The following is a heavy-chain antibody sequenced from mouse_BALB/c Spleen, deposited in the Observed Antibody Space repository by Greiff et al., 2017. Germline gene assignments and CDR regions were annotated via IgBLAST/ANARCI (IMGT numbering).Heavy chain of an antibody. Sequence: QVQLQQPGAELARPGASVKMSCKASGYTFTSYTMHWVKQRPGQGLEWIGYINPSSGYTNYNQKFKDKATLTADKSSSTAYMQLSSLTSEDSAVYYCARGGNAAMDYWGQGTSVTVSS. J-gene: IGHJ4*01. V-gene: IGHV1-4*01. CDR2: INPSSGYT. D-gene: IGHD2-1*01. CDR1: GYTFTSYT. CDR3: ARGGNAAMDY.